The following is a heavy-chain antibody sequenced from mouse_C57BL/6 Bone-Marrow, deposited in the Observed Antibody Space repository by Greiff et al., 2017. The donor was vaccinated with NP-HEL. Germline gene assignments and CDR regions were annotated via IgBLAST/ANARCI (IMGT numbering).Heavy chain of an antibody. CDR2: ISYDGSN. D-gene: IGHD1-1*01. CDR1: GYSFISGYY. V-gene: IGHV3-6*01. J-gene: IGHJ3*01. CDR3: AREGGYYGSPFAY. Sequence: EVKLVESGPGLVKPSQSLSLTCSVTGYSFISGYYWNWIRQFPGNKLEWMAYISYDGSNNYNPSLKNRISITRDISKNQFFLKLTSVTTEDTATYYCAREGGYYGSPFAYWGQGTLVTVSA.